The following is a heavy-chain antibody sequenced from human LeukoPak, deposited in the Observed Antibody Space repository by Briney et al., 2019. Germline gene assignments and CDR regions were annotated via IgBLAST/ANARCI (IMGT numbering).Heavy chain of an antibody. V-gene: IGHV3-23*01. D-gene: IGHD3-22*01. CDR1: GFTFSNYA. J-gene: IGHJ4*02. Sequence: PGGSLRLSCAASGFTFSNYAMSWVRQAPGKGLEWVSGISGSDGTTYYADSVKGRFTISRDNAKNSLFLQMNSLRAEDTALYYCARAGMDGRGYYQGFDYWGQGTLVTVSS. CDR2: ISGSDGTT. CDR3: ARAGMDGRGYYQGFDY.